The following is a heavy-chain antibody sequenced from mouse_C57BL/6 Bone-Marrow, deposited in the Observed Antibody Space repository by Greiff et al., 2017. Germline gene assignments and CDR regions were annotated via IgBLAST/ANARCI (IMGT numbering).Heavy chain of an antibody. Sequence: VQLQQSGPELVKPGASVKISCKASGYTFTDYYMNWVKQSHGKSLEWIGDINPNNGGTSYNQKFKGKATLTVDKSSSTAYMELRSLTSEDSAVYYCARFPYSNAAWFAYWGQGTLVTVSA. CDR1: GYTFTDYY. V-gene: IGHV1-26*01. D-gene: IGHD2-5*01. CDR2: INPNNGGT. J-gene: IGHJ3*01. CDR3: ARFPYSNAAWFAY.